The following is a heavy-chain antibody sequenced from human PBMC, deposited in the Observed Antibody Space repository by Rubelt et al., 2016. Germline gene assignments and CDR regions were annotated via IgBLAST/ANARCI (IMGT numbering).Heavy chain of an antibody. CDR3: ARVTYSSSWYGPPRDRDYYMDV. CDR2: ISSSSSYI. D-gene: IGHD6-13*01. V-gene: IGHV3-21*01. J-gene: IGHJ6*03. CDR1: GFTFSSYS. Sequence: EVQLLESGGGLVQPGGSLRLSCAASGFTFSSYSMNWVRQAPGKGLEWVSSISSSSSYIYYADSVKGRFTISRDNAKNSLYLQMNSLRAEDTAVYYCARVTYSSSWYGPPRDRDYYMDVWGKGTTVTVSS.